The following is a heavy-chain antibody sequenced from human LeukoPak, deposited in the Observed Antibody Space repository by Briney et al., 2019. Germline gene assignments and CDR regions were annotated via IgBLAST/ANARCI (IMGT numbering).Heavy chain of an antibody. CDR2: IYYSGST. Sequence: GSLRLSCAASGFTFSSYAMSWIRQPPGKGLEWIGSIYYSGSTYYNPSLKSRVTISVDTSKNQFSLKLSSVTAADTAVYYCASFLGLDPWGQGTLVTVSS. CDR3: ASFLGLDP. J-gene: IGHJ5*02. V-gene: IGHV4-38-2*01. CDR1: GFTFSSYA.